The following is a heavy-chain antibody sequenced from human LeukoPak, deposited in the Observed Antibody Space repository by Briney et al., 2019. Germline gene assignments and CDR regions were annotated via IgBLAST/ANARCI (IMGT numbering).Heavy chain of an antibody. J-gene: IGHJ4*02. D-gene: IGHD6-13*01. CDR1: GYTFTSYG. CDR3: AVGRQQLVMDY. V-gene: IGHV1-69*13. Sequence: ASVKVSCKASGYTFTSYGISWVRQAPGQGLEWMGGIIPIFGTANYAQKFQGRVTITADESTSTAYMELSSLRSEDTAVYYCAVGRQQLVMDYWGQGTLVTVSS. CDR2: IIPIFGTA.